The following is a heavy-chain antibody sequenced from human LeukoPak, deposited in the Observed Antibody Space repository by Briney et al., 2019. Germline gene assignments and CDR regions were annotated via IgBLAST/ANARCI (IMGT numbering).Heavy chain of an antibody. D-gene: IGHD3-10*01. CDR3: ARETMVRGVISEQFDY. CDR2: INPNSGGT. Sequence: ASVTVSCKASGYTFTGDYMHWVRQAPGQGLEWMGWINPNSGGTNYAQKFQGRVTMTRDTSISTAYMELSRLRSDDTAVYYCARETMVRGVISEQFDYWGQGTLVTVSS. J-gene: IGHJ4*02. CDR1: GYTFTGDY. V-gene: IGHV1-2*02.